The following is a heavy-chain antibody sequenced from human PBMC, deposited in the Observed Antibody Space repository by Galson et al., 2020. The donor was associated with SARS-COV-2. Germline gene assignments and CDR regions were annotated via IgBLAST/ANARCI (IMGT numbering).Heavy chain of an antibody. D-gene: IGHD6-19*01. CDR2: IRGNGNER. V-gene: IGHV3-7*01. Sequence: GSLRLSCVVSGFTFEEYWMSWFRQAPGKGLEWVANIRGNGNERNYADSVKGRFSISRDNTVNSLFLQMDSLRVEDTAVYYCTREGWQGGYWGQGTRVTVSS. J-gene: IGHJ4*02. CDR1: GFTFEEYW. CDR3: TREGWQGGY.